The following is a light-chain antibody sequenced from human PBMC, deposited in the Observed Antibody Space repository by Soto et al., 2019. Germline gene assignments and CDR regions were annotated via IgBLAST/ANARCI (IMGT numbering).Light chain of an antibody. Sequence: DIVMTQSPLSLPVTPGEPASISCRSSQSLLHSNGYNYLDWYLQKTGQSPQLLIYLCSNRASGVPDRFSGSGSGTDFTLKISRVEAEDVGVYYCMQALQTPLTFGGGTKVEIK. CDR2: LCS. V-gene: IGKV2-28*01. J-gene: IGKJ4*01. CDR1: QSLLHSNGYNY. CDR3: MQALQTPLT.